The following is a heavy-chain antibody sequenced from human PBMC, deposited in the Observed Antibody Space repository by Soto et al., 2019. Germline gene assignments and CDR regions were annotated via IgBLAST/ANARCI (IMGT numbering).Heavy chain of an antibody. Sequence: EVQLVESGGGLVKPGGSLRLSCAASGFTFSNAWMNWVRQAPGKGLEWVGRIKSKTDGGTTDYAAPVKGRFTISRDDSKNTLYLQMNSLKTEDTAVYYCTTDYCYDSSGTVDYWGQGTLVTVSS. CDR2: IKSKTDGGTT. J-gene: IGHJ4*02. D-gene: IGHD3-22*01. CDR3: TTDYCYDSSGTVDY. CDR1: GFTFSNAW. V-gene: IGHV3-15*07.